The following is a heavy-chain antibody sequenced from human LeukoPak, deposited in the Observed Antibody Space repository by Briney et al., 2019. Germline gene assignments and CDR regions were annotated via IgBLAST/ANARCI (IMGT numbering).Heavy chain of an antibody. CDR3: AREKYSGYDSPPFDY. D-gene: IGHD5-12*01. Sequence: GGSLRLSCAASGFTFSSYSMNWVRQAPGKGLEWVSSISSSSSYIYYADSVKGRFTISRDNAKNSLYLQMNSLRAEDAAVYYCAREKYSGYDSPPFDYWGQGTLVTVSS. V-gene: IGHV3-21*01. CDR2: ISSSSSYI. CDR1: GFTFSSYS. J-gene: IGHJ4*02.